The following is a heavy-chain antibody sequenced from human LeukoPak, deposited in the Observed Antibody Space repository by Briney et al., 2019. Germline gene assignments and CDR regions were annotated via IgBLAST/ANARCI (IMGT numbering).Heavy chain of an antibody. CDR3: AKDMLRYDSSGYQDY. Sequence: GGSLRLSCAASGFTFSSYGMHWVRQAPGKGLEWVAVISYDGSNKYYADSVKGRFTISRDNSKNTLYLQMNSLRAEDTGVYYCAKDMLRYDSSGYQDYWGQGTLVTVSS. J-gene: IGHJ4*02. D-gene: IGHD3-22*01. CDR2: ISYDGSNK. V-gene: IGHV3-30*18. CDR1: GFTFSSYG.